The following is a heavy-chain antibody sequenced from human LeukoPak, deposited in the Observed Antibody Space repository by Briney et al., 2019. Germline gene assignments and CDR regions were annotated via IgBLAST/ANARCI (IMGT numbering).Heavy chain of an antibody. D-gene: IGHD2-8*02. CDR1: GDSVSNNSAV. J-gene: IGHJ4*02. CDR3: VRSQYWRFDD. CDR2: TYYRSKWYN. Sequence: QTLSLTCAISGDSVSNNSAVWNWIRQSPSRGLEWLGRTYYRSKWYNDYGASVKSRITVNPDTSKNQFSLQLNSVTPEGTAVYYCVRSQYWRFDDWGQGTLVTVSS. V-gene: IGHV6-1*01.